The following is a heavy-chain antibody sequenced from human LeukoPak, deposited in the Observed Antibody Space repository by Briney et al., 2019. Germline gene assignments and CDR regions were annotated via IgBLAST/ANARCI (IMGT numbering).Heavy chain of an antibody. CDR1: GFTFSNYA. CDR3: ARDDRQQLAHYYYYYYMDV. V-gene: IGHV3-48*01. CDR2: ISSSSSTI. J-gene: IGHJ6*03. D-gene: IGHD6-13*01. Sequence: GGSLRLSCAASGFTFSNYAMNWVRQAPGKGLEWVSYISSSSSTIYYADSVKGRFTISRDNAKNSLYLQMNSLRAEDTAVYYCARDDRQQLAHYYYYYYMDVWGKGTTVTVSS.